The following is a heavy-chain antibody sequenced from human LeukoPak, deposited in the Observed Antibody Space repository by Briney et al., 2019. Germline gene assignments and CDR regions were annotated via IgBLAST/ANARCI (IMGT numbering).Heavy chain of an antibody. CDR3: AKDYCGGDCYSFDY. J-gene: IGHJ4*02. D-gene: IGHD2-21*02. Sequence: PGGSLRLSCAASGFAFSSYAMHWVRQAPGKGLEWVSAISGSGGSTYYADSVKGRFTISRDNSKNTLYLQMNSLRAEDTAVYYCAKDYCGGDCYSFDYWGQGTLVTVSS. CDR1: GFAFSSYA. CDR2: ISGSGGST. V-gene: IGHV3-23*01.